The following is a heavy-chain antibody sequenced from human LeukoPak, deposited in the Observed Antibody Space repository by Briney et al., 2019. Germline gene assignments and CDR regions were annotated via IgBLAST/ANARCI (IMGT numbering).Heavy chain of an antibody. CDR3: ARDLDPTEAADPNWFDP. CDR2: INPTDGTT. J-gene: IGHJ5*02. CDR1: GYTFTSYH. V-gene: IGHV1-46*01. D-gene: IGHD6-13*01. Sequence: ASLSVSCKASGYTFTSYHMHWVRHAPGQGLDWMGVINPTDGTTSYAQKFQGRATMTGDTSTTTVYMELSRLISDDTAVYYCARDLDPTEAADPNWFDPWGQGTLVTVSS.